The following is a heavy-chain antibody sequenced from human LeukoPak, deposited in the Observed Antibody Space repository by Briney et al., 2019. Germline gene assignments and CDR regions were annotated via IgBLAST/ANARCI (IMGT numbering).Heavy chain of an antibody. V-gene: IGHV3-49*04. D-gene: IGHD2-2*02. J-gene: IGHJ4*02. CDR2: IRSKAYGGTT. CDR1: GFTFGDYA. Sequence: PGGSLRLSCTASGFTFGDYAMSWVRQAPGKGLEWVGFIRSKAYGGTTEYAASVKGRFTVSRDDSKSIAYLRMNSLKTEDTAVYYCTRDRIVVVPAAIGYFDYWGQGTLVTVSS. CDR3: TRDRIVVVPAAIGYFDY.